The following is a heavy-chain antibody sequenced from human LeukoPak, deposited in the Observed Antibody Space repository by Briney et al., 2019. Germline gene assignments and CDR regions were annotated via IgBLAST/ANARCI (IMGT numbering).Heavy chain of an antibody. D-gene: IGHD7-27*01. CDR2: IKPDGSEK. J-gene: IGHJ4*02. V-gene: IGHV3-7*01. Sequence: HPGGSLRLSCAASGFTFSSYGMHWVRQAPGKGLEWVANIKPDGSEKYYVDSVKGRFTISRDNAKNSLHLQMNSLRAEDTAVYYCATERNWAFGDWGQGTLVTVSS. CDR3: ATERNWAFGD. CDR1: GFTFSSYG.